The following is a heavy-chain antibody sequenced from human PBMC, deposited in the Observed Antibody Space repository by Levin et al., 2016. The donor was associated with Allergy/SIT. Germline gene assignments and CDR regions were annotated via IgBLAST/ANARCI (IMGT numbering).Heavy chain of an antibody. Sequence: GESLKISCAASGFTFSDYYMSWIRQAPGKGLEWFSYISSSSSHTNSADSVKGRFIISRDNAKNSLYLQMNSLRAEDTAVYYCARAPLEYYYDSSGSHADWNFDLWGRGTLVTVSS. D-gene: IGHD3-22*01. J-gene: IGHJ2*01. V-gene: IGHV3-11*05. CDR3: ARAPLEYYYDSSGSHADWNFDL. CDR1: GFTFSDYY. CDR2: ISSSSSHT.